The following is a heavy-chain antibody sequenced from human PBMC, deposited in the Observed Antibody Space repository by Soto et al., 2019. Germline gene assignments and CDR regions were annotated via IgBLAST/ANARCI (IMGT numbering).Heavy chain of an antibody. CDR1: GYSFTDSY. CDR3: AKGKFYDSTGYYLDY. D-gene: IGHD3-22*01. V-gene: IGHV1-2*04. J-gene: IGHJ4*02. Sequence: QVQLAQSGAEVKKPGASVKVSCKASGYSFTDSYMHWVRQAPGQGLEWMGWINPNSGGTNYAQNFQGWVTMTRDTSISTAYMELSRLRSDDTAIYYCAKGKFYDSTGYYLDYWGQGTLVTVSS. CDR2: INPNSGGT.